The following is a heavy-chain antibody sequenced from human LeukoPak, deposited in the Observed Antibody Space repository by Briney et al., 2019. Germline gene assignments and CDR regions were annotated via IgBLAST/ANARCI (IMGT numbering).Heavy chain of an antibody. Sequence: SETLSLTCTVSGGSISSYYWSWIRQPAGKGLEWIGYIYYSGSTHYNPSLKSRVTISVDTSKNQFSLKLSSVIAADTAVYYCARGTYCSGGSCYGIYYMDVWGKGTTVTVSS. CDR1: GGSISSYY. D-gene: IGHD2-15*01. J-gene: IGHJ6*03. V-gene: IGHV4-59*01. CDR3: ARGTYCSGGSCYGIYYMDV. CDR2: IYYSGST.